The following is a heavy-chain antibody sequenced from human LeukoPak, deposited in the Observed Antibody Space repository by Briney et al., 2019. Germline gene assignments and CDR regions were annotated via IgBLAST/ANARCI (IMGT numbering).Heavy chain of an antibody. CDR2: ISGDGNAK. D-gene: IGHD2/OR15-2a*01. J-gene: IGHJ4*02. V-gene: IGHV3-48*01. Sequence: GGSLRLSCAASGFSFSSYSINWVRQAPGKGLEWVSYISGDGNAKHYTDSVKGRFTISRDNAKSALYLQMNSLRAEDTAVYFCAREYVYAFDYWGQGTLATVSS. CDR1: GFSFSSYS. CDR3: AREYVYAFDY.